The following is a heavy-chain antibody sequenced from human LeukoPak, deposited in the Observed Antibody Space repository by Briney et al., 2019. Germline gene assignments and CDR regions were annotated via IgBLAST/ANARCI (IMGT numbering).Heavy chain of an antibody. CDR1: GGTFSSYA. Sequence: ASVKVSFKASGGTFSSYAISWVRRAPGQGLEWMGRIIPILGIANYAQKFQGRVTITADKSTSTAYMELSSLRSEDTAVYYCARDDSGYGANWGQGTLVTVSS. D-gene: IGHD4-17*01. CDR2: IIPILGIA. J-gene: IGHJ4*02. V-gene: IGHV1-69*04. CDR3: ARDDSGYGAN.